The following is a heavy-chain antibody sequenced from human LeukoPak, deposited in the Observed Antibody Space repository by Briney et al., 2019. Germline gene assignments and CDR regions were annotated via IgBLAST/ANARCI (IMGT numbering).Heavy chain of an antibody. Sequence: GGSLRLSCAASGFTVSTKYMSWVRRAPGKGLEWVSLIYSGGTTYYADSVKGRFTISRDDSKNTLYLQMNSLGAEDTAVHYCAGPLYTYGYFFFDYWGQGTLLTVSS. CDR1: GFTVSTKY. V-gene: IGHV3-53*01. CDR2: IYSGGTT. D-gene: IGHD5-18*01. CDR3: AGPLYTYGYFFFDY. J-gene: IGHJ4*02.